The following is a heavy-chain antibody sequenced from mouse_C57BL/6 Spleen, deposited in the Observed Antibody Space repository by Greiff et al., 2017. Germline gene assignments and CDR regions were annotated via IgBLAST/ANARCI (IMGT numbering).Heavy chain of an antibody. CDR3: TTHYGSSYG. V-gene: IGHV14-4*01. D-gene: IGHD1-1*01. J-gene: IGHJ2*01. CDR1: GFNIKDDY. Sequence: VQLQQSGAELVRPGASVKLSCTASGFNIKDDYMHWVKQRPEQGLEWIGWIDPENGDTEYASKFQGKATITADTSSNTAYLQLSSLTSEDTAVYYCTTHYGSSYGWGQGTTLTVSS. CDR2: IDPENGDT.